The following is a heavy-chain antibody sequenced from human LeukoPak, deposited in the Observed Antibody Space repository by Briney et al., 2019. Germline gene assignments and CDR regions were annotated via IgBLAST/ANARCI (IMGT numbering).Heavy chain of an antibody. J-gene: IGHJ4*02. CDR3: ARALYGDYFDY. Sequence: PGGSLRLSCEASGFTFSNYDMHWVRQVTGQGLEWVSALGPAGDTYYPDSVKGRFTISRDNDKHSLYLQMNSLRAGDTAVYYFARALYGDYFDYWGQGTLVTVSS. CDR2: LGPAGDT. V-gene: IGHV3-13*04. CDR1: GFTFSNYD. D-gene: IGHD4-17*01.